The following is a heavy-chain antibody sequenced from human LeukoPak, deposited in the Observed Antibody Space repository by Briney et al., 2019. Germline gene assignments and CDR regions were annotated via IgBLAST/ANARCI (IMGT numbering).Heavy chain of an antibody. CDR1: GFTFSSYD. CDR3: AKRGVVIRVILVGLHQEAYYFDS. J-gene: IGHJ4*02. V-gene: IGHV3-13*01. CDR2: ICTAGDT. D-gene: IGHD3-22*01. Sequence: VGSLRPSCAASGFTFSSYDMHWVREATGKGLEWVSAICTAGDTYYPGSVKGRFTISRENAKNSLYLQMNSLRAEDTAVYFCAKRGVVIRVILVGLHQEAYYFDSWGQGALVTVSS.